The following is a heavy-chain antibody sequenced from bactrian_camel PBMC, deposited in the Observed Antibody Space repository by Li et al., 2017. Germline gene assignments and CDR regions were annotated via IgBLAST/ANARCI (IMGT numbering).Heavy chain of an antibody. CDR3: AQSATWGPCRATIATMDY. Sequence: DVQLVESGGGLVQPGGSLTLSCAASGFTLSSYAMGWFRQAPGKEREGVAVIYTGGDSTLDTTYYADAVKGRFTISQDNAKNTVYLQMNSLKFEDTAMYYCAQSATWGPCRATIATMDYWGQGTQVTVS. CDR1: GFTLSSYA. J-gene: IGHJ4*01. V-gene: IGHV3S40*01. D-gene: IGHD4*01. CDR2: IYTGGDSTLDTT.